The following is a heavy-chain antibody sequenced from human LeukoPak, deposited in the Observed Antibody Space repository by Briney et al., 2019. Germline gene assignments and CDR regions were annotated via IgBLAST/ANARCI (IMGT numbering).Heavy chain of an antibody. J-gene: IGHJ4*02. CDR3: ARARGEYYYDTDY. D-gene: IGHD3-22*01. V-gene: IGHV1-58*01. Sequence: VTSVKVSCKASGFTFTSSAVQWVRQACGQRLEWIGWIVVGSGNTNYAQKFQERVTITRDMSTSTAYMELSSLRSEDTAVYYCARARGEYYYDTDYWGQGTLVTVSS. CDR1: GFTFTSSA. CDR2: IVVGSGNT.